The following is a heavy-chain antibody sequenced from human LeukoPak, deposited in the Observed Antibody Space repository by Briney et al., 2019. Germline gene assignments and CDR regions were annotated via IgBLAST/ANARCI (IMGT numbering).Heavy chain of an antibody. CDR3: TTGTIAVAGTYYFDY. D-gene: IGHD6-19*01. J-gene: IGHJ4*02. Sequence: GRSLRLFCAASGFTFSNAWTSWVRQSPGTGLEWLGRIKSKTDGGTTDYAAPVKGRFTISRDDSKDTLYLQMNSLETEDTAVYYCTTGTIAVAGTYYFDYWGPGTLVTVSS. CDR1: GFTFSNAW. CDR2: IKSKTDGGTT. V-gene: IGHV3-15*01.